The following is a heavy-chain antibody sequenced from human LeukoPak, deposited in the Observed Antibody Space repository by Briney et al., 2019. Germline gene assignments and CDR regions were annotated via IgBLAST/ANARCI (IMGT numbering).Heavy chain of an antibody. CDR2: INPNSGGT. CDR3: AREVDGYTEMGDDY. J-gene: IGHJ4*02. D-gene: IGHD5-24*01. CDR1: GYTFTSYY. V-gene: IGHV1-2*06. Sequence: GASVKVSCKASGYTFTSYYMHWVRQAPGQGLEWMGRINPNSGGTNYAQKFQGRVAMTRDTSISTAYMELSRLRSDDTAVYYCAREVDGYTEMGDDYWGQGTLVTVSS.